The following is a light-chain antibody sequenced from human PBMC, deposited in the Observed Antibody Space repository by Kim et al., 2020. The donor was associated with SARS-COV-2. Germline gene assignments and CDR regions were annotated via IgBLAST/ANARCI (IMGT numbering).Light chain of an antibody. Sequence: SPGERATLSCRASQSVDSNYLAWYQQKPGQAPRLLIFGASSRATGIPDRFRGSGSGTDFTLTISRLEPEDFAVYYCQQYDSSPLTFGQGTKVDIK. J-gene: IGKJ1*01. V-gene: IGKV3-20*01. CDR1: QSVDSNY. CDR2: GAS. CDR3: QQYDSSPLT.